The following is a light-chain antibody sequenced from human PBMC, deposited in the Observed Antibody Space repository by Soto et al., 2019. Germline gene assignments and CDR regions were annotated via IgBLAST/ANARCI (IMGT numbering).Light chain of an antibody. V-gene: IGKV3-20*01. CDR1: PNASSNF. J-gene: IGKJ4*01. Sequence: TQCPDTLTLSPGEKGTLSCRARPNASSNFLAWYQQRPGKAPRLLIYGASSRDSGIPSRFSGSRSGADFTLTISSLEPEDFAAYYCQQYDSSRLTFGRGTKVDIK. CDR3: QQYDSSRLT. CDR2: GAS.